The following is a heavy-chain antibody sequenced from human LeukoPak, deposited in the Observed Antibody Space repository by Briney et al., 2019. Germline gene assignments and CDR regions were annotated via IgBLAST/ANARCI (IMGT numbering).Heavy chain of an antibody. J-gene: IGHJ4*02. D-gene: IGHD4-17*01. CDR1: GGSISSSSYY. CDR3: ARGGLLTTVTPTFLDY. V-gene: IGHV4-39*07. Sequence: SPSETLSLTCTVSGGSISSSSYYWGWIRQPPGKGLEWIGYIYHSGSTYYNPSLKSRVTISVDRSKNQFSLRLSSVTAADTAVYYCARGGLLTTVTPTFLDYWGQGTLVTVSS. CDR2: IYHSGST.